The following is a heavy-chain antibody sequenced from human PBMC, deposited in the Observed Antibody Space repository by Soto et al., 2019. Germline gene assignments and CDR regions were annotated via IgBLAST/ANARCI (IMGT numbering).Heavy chain of an antibody. CDR3: VKVRDYYDREV. J-gene: IGHJ3*01. V-gene: IGHV3-30-3*01. CDR1: GFTFGHYS. Sequence: QVQLVESGGGVVQPGRSLRLSCAASGFTFGHYSMHWVRQAPGKGLEWVTLISYDGTKKYYADSVKGRFTISRDNSKKTLFLQMDSLRAEDTAVYYCVKVRDYYDREVWGQGTMVTVSS. CDR2: ISYDGTKK. D-gene: IGHD3-22*01.